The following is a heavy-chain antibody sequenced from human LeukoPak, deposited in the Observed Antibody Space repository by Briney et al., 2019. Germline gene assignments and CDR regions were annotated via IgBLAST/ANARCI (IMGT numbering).Heavy chain of an antibody. CDR1: GGSFSGYY. J-gene: IGHJ4*02. V-gene: IGHV4-34*01. CDR2: INHSGST. D-gene: IGHD5-12*01. CDR3: ARGGMVATSSYFDY. Sequence: PSETLSLTCAVYGGSFSGYYWSWIRQPPGKGLEWIGEINHSGSTNYNPSLKSRVTISVDTFKNQFSLKLSSVTAADTAVYYCARGGMVATSSYFDYWGQGTLVTVSS.